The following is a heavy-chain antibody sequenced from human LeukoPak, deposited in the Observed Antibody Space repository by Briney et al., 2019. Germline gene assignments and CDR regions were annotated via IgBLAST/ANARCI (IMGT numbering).Heavy chain of an antibody. CDR2: IKEDGSEK. Sequence: GGSLRLSCAASGLTFSSYWTSWVRQAPGKGLEWVASIKEDGSEKYYVDSVKGRFTISRDNAKNSLYLQMNSLRAEDTAVYYCARHAHYGSNLFDYWGQGTLVTVSS. V-gene: IGHV3-7*01. CDR3: ARHAHYGSNLFDY. J-gene: IGHJ4*02. D-gene: IGHD4/OR15-4a*01. CDR1: GLTFSSYW.